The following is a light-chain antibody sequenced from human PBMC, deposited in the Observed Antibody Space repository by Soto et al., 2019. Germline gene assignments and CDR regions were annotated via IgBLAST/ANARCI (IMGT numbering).Light chain of an antibody. CDR1: SSNVGRYA. CDR2: NNN. CDR3: AAWDDRLNEYV. J-gene: IGLJ1*01. Sequence: QSMLTQPPSASGTPGRRVTTSCSGSSSNVGRYAVNWYKHLPGTAPKLLIYNNNQRPSGVPDLFSGSKSGTSASLAISGLQSEDEADYYCAAWDDRLNEYVFGTGTKVTVL. V-gene: IGLV1-44*01.